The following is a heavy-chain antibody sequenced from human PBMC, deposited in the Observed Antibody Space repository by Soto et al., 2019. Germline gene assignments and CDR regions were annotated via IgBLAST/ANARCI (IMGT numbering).Heavy chain of an antibody. J-gene: IGHJ4*02. D-gene: IGHD3-10*01. Sequence: GGSLRLCFAASGFTFNNYWMHWVRQAPVKGLVWVSRIKTDGSSPNYADSVEGRFTISSDNAKKTLYLQMNSLRVEDTAVYYCARDRIAGSGSCDXWGQGTLVTVSX. CDR3: ARDRIAGSGSCDX. CDR1: GFTFNNYW. V-gene: IGHV3-74*01. CDR2: IKTDGSSP.